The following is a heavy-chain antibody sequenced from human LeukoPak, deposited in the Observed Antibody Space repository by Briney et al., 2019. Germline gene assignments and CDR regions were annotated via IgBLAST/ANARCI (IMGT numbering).Heavy chain of an antibody. J-gene: IGHJ4*02. CDR3: AREDDWNYEDY. CDR1: GFTFRNYW. Sequence: GGSLRLSCAASGFTFRNYWMSWVRQAPGKGLEWVANIKQDGSEKYYVNSVKGRFTISRDNARNSLYLQMNSLRVEDTAIYYCAREDDWNYEDYWGQGTLSPSPQ. D-gene: IGHD1-7*01. CDR2: IKQDGSEK. V-gene: IGHV3-7*01.